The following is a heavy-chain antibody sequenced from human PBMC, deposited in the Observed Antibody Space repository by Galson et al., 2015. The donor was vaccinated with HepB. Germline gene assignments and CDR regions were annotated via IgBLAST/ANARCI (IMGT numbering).Heavy chain of an antibody. CDR2: IKQDGSEK. Sequence: SLRLSCAASGFTFSSYWMSWVRQAPGKGLEWVANIKQDGSEKYYVDSVKGRFTISRDNAKNSLYLQMNSLRAEDTAVYYCAREGYSSGWYQINYYYYGMDVWGQGTTVTVSS. CDR3: AREGYSSGWYQINYYYYGMDV. CDR1: GFTFSSYW. V-gene: IGHV3-7*03. J-gene: IGHJ6*02. D-gene: IGHD6-19*01.